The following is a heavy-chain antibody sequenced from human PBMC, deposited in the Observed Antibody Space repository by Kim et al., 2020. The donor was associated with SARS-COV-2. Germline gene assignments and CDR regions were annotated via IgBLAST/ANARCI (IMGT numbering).Heavy chain of an antibody. CDR1: GFTFSSYS. CDR2: ISSSSSTI. V-gene: IGHV3-48*02. J-gene: IGHJ6*02. D-gene: IGHD3-22*01. CDR3: ARDMHSGITMIVVVITDGMDV. Sequence: GGSLRLSCAASGFTFSSYSMNWVRQAPGKGLEWVSYISSSSSTIYYADSVKGRFTISRDNAKNSLYLQMNSLRDEDTAVYYCARDMHSGITMIVVVITDGMDVWGQGATVTVSS.